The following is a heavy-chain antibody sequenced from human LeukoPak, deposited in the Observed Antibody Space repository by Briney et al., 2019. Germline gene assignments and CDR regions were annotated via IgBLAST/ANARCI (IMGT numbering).Heavy chain of an antibody. CDR2: ISSSSSYI. Sequence: PGGSLRLSCAASGFTFSSYSMNWVRQAPGKGLEWVPSISSSSSYIYYADSVKGRFTTSRDNAKNSLYLQMNSLRAEDTAVYYCARDGTGIVYYYAMDVWGQGTTVTVSS. V-gene: IGHV3-21*01. CDR3: ARDGTGIVYYYAMDV. J-gene: IGHJ6*02. CDR1: GFTFSSYS. D-gene: IGHD3/OR15-3a*01.